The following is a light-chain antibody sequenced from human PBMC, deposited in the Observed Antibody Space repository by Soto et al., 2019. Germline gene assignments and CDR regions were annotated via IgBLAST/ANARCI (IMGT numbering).Light chain of an antibody. J-gene: IGKJ5*01. Sequence: IVLTQSPATPSLSPWERATLSCRASQSVKTFLVWYQQRPGQPPRLLLHDASHRAAGIPARFSGSGFGTDFTLTISSLEPEDAAVYYCQQRSNWPPITFGQGTRLEIK. V-gene: IGKV3-11*01. CDR1: QSVKTF. CDR2: DAS. CDR3: QQRSNWPPIT.